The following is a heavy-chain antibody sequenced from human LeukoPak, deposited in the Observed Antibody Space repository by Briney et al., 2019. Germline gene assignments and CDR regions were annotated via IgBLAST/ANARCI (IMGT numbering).Heavy chain of an antibody. Sequence: SETLSLTCAVYGGSFSGYYWSWIRQPPGKGLEWIGYIYHSGSTYYNPSLKSRVTISVDRSKNQFSLKLSSVTAADTAVYYCARRGDCGGDCYSSFDYWGQGTLVTVSS. CDR1: GGSFSGYY. CDR2: IYHSGST. CDR3: ARRGDCGGDCYSSFDY. V-gene: IGHV4-34*01. D-gene: IGHD2-21*02. J-gene: IGHJ4*02.